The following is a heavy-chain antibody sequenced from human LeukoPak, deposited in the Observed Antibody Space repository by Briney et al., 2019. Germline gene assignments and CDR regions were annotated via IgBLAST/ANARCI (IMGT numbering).Heavy chain of an antibody. V-gene: IGHV3-7*01. D-gene: IGHD6-13*01. Sequence: GGSLRLSCAASGFTFSSYWMSWVRQAPGKGLEWVANIKQDGSEKYYVDSVKGRFTISRDNAKNSLYLQMNSLRAEDTAVYYCARDQGIAAAGLNWSDPWGQGTLVTVSS. CDR2: IKQDGSEK. CDR1: GFTFSSYW. CDR3: ARDQGIAAAGLNWSDP. J-gene: IGHJ5*02.